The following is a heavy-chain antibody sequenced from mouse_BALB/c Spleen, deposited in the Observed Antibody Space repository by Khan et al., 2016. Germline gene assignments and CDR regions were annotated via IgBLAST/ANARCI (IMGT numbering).Heavy chain of an antibody. CDR3: IREGALRRYWYFDV. CDR1: GYTFTSYW. Sequence: VQLQQSGTVLARPGASVKMSCKATGYTFTSYWMHWVKQRPGQGLEWIGAIYPGNSDTSYNQKFKGQAKLTAVTSTSTAYMELSSLTNEDSAVYYWIREGALRRYWYFDVWGAGTTVTVSS. J-gene: IGHJ1*01. V-gene: IGHV1-5*01. D-gene: IGHD2-4*01. CDR2: IYPGNSDT.